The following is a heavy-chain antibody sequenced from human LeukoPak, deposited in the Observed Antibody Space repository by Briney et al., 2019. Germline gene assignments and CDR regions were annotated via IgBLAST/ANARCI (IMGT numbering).Heavy chain of an antibody. CDR3: AREITMVRGDAFDI. CDR1: GFSVSSNY. Sequence: GGSLRLSCAASGFSVSSNYMSWVRQAPGKGLEWVSVIYSGGSTYYADSVKGRFTISRDNSKNTLYLQMNSLRAEDTAVYYCAREITMVRGDAFDIWGQGTMVTVSS. CDR2: IYSGGST. J-gene: IGHJ3*02. V-gene: IGHV3-53*01. D-gene: IGHD3-10*01.